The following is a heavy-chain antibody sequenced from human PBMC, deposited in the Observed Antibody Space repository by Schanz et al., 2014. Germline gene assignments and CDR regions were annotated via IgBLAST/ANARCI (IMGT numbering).Heavy chain of an antibody. V-gene: IGHV3-33*01. Sequence: QVQLVEFGGGVVQPGRSLRLSCAASGFAFSSYGMHWVRQPAGKGLEWVAVIWNNGVTKYYADSVRGRFTISRDRFQNTLYLRMSSLRAEDTAVYYCARPRFDYGEVDYWGQGTLVTVSS. D-gene: IGHD4-17*01. CDR1: GFAFSSYG. CDR2: IWNNGVTK. CDR3: ARPRFDYGEVDY. J-gene: IGHJ4*02.